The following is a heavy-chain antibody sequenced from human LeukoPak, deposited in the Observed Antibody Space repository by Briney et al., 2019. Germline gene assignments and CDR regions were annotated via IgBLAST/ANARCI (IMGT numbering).Heavy chain of an antibody. D-gene: IGHD3-10*01. CDR2: ISGSGTTT. V-gene: IGHV3-23*01. CDR3: AGRGSGSYFDY. CDR1: GFTFSSYV. Sequence: PGGTLRLSCAASGFTFSSYVMSWVRQAPGKGLEWVSGISGSGTTTYYADSVKGRFTISRDNAKNIMFLELHSLRAEDTAVYYCAGRGSGSYFDYWGQGTLVTVSS. J-gene: IGHJ4*02.